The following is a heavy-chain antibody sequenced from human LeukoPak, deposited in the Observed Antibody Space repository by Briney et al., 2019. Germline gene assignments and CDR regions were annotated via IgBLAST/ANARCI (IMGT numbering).Heavy chain of an antibody. D-gene: IGHD3-16*01. Sequence: GRSLGLSCAASGFTFSNYGMHWVRQAPGKGLEWVAVISYDGKKNNYADSVKGRFTISRDNSENTLFLQMNSLKTEDTAVYYCAKSLRGELSFYDAFDVWGQGTMVTVSS. CDR3: AKSLRGELSFYDAFDV. CDR2: ISYDGKKN. V-gene: IGHV3-30*18. CDR1: GFTFSNYG. J-gene: IGHJ3*01.